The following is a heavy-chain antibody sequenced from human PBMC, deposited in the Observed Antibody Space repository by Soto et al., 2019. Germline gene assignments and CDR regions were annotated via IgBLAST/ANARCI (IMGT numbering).Heavy chain of an antibody. J-gene: IGHJ4*02. Sequence: GGSLRLSCAASGFTFDDYAMHWVRQAPGKGLEWVSGISWNSGSIGYADSVKGRFTISRDNAKNSLYLQMNSLRAEDTALYYCAKDKEMVGTIFGVVIIFDYWGQGTLVTVSS. D-gene: IGHD3-3*01. CDR2: ISWNSGSI. CDR3: AKDKEMVGTIFGVVIIFDY. CDR1: GFTFDDYA. V-gene: IGHV3-9*01.